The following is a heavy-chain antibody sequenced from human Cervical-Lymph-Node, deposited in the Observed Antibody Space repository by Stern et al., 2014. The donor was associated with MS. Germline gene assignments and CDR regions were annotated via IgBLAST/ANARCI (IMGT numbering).Heavy chain of an antibody. CDR2: ISSAGSHK. D-gene: IGHD3-10*01. CDR3: VRRHLFSPGALDV. V-gene: IGHV3-30*03. J-gene: IGHJ6*02. CDR1: GFRFINYG. Sequence: VQLVESGGGVVQPGKSLGLSCGASGFRFINYGMVWVRKAHGKGLAWVGVISSAGSHKYYAGSVRGGWTLSRATSRSQRSLNMNSLGTEDTAVYSFVRRHLFSPGALDVWGQGTTVAVSS.